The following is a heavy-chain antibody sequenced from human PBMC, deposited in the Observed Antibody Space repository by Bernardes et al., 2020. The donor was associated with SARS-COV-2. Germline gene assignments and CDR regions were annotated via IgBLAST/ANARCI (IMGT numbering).Heavy chain of an antibody. CDR3: ARTRITIFGVVISAYYGMDV. CDR2: IYYSGST. Sequence: SETLSLTCTVSGGSISSYYWSWIRQPPGKGLEWIGYIYYSGSTNYNPSLKSRVTITVDTSKNQFSLKLSSVTAADTAVYYCARTRITIFGVVISAYYGMDVWGQGTTVTVSS. CDR1: GGSISSYY. D-gene: IGHD3-3*01. J-gene: IGHJ6*02. V-gene: IGHV4-59*01.